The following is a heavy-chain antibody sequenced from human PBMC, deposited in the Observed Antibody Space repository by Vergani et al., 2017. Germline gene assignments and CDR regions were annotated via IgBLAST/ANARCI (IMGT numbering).Heavy chain of an antibody. CDR1: GFTFSSYA. J-gene: IGHJ3*02. CDR3: AKDYYDRSGYFRYDAFDI. V-gene: IGHV3-23*04. D-gene: IGHD3-22*01. Sequence: EVQLVESGGGLVQPGGSLRLSCAASGFTFSSYAMSWVRQAPGKGLEWVSAISGSGGSTYYADSVKGRFTISRDNSKNTLYLKMNSLRAEDTAVYYCAKDYYDRSGYFRYDAFDIWGQGTMVTVSS. CDR2: ISGSGGST.